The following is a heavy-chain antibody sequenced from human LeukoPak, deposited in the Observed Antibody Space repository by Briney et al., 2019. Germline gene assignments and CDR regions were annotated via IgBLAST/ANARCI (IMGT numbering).Heavy chain of an antibody. V-gene: IGHV1-2*02. D-gene: IGHD3-3*02. CDR3: ARGIFGVVWRDKVVDY. J-gene: IGHJ4*02. Sequence: ASVKVSCKASGYTFTGYYMHWVRQAPGQGLEWMGWINPNSGGTNYAQKFQGRVTMTRDTSISTAYMELSGLRSDDTAVYYCARGIFGVVWRDKVVDYWGQGTLVTVSS. CDR1: GYTFTGYY. CDR2: INPNSGGT.